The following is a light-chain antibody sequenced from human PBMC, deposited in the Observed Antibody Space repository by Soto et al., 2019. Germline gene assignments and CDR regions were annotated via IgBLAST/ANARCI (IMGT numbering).Light chain of an antibody. CDR1: QSVINN. CDR3: QQYSNCPPHT. V-gene: IGKV3-15*01. Sequence: EIVMTQSPATLSVSPGERATLSCRASQSVINNLAWYQQRPGQAPRLLIYAVSTRATGIPARFSGRRSGTEFTLTISSLQSEDFAGYYCQQYSNCPPHTFGGGTKVEIK. CDR2: AVS. J-gene: IGKJ4*01.